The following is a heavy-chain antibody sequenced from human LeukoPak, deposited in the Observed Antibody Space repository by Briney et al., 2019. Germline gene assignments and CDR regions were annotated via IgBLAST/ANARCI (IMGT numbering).Heavy chain of an antibody. CDR3: ARVKWLSSNWFDP. CDR2: INPNTGGT. D-gene: IGHD6-19*01. Sequence: GASVKVSCKASGYTFTGYYIHWVRQAPGQGLKWMAWINPNTGGTNYAQKFQGRVTMTRDTSISTAYMELSRLTSDDTAVYYCARVKWLSSNWFDPWGQGTLVTVSS. V-gene: IGHV1-2*02. J-gene: IGHJ5*02. CDR1: GYTFTGYY.